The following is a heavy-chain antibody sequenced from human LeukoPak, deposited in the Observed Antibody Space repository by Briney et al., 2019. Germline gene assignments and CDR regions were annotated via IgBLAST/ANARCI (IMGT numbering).Heavy chain of an antibody. CDR2: IKQDGSEK. V-gene: IGHV3-7*01. D-gene: IGHD2-2*01. Sequence: GGSLRLSCAASGFIFRSYWMSWVRQAPGKGLEWVANIKQDGSEKYYVDSVKGRFTISRDNAKSSLYLQMNSLRAEDTAVYYCTSTSRYCSSTTCYTFDYWGQGALVTVSS. CDR3: TSTSRYCSSTTCYTFDY. J-gene: IGHJ4*02. CDR1: GFIFRSYW.